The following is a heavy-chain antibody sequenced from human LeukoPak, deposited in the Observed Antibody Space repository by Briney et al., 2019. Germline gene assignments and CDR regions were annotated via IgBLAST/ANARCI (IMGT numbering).Heavy chain of an antibody. J-gene: IGHJ4*02. CDR3: ARGGYYDSRGYYYVLDY. V-gene: IGHV4-59*12. D-gene: IGHD3-22*01. CDR1: GGSISGYY. Sequence: SETLSLTCTVSGGSISGYYWSWIRQPPGKGLEWVGYIYYSGSTNYNPSLKSRVTISVDTSKNQFSLKLSSVTAADTAVYYCARGGYYDSRGYYYVLDYWGQGTLVTVSS. CDR2: IYYSGST.